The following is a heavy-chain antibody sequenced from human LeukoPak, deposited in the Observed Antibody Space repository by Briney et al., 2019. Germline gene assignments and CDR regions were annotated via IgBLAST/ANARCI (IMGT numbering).Heavy chain of an antibody. CDR2: ISSSSSTI. CDR1: GFTFNNYW. CDR3: ARGMRYSTGWYYFDY. Sequence: GGSLRLSCAASGFTFNNYWMHWVRQAPGKGLEWVSYISSSSSTIYYADSVKGRFTISRDNSKNTLYLQMNSLRAEDTAVYYCARGMRYSTGWYYFDYWGQGTLVTVSS. J-gene: IGHJ4*02. V-gene: IGHV3-48*01. D-gene: IGHD6-19*01.